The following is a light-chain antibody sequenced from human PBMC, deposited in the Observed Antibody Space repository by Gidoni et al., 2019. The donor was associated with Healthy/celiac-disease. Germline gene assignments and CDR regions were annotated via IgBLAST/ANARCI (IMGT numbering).Light chain of an antibody. CDR3: QQYGSSPPDT. J-gene: IGKJ2*01. Sequence: EIVFTQSPGTLSLSPGERATLSCWASQSVSSSYLAWYQQKPGQAPRPLIYGAASRATGIPDRFSGSGSGTDFTLTISRLEPEDFAVYYCQQYGSSPPDTFGQGTKLEIK. CDR2: GAA. CDR1: QSVSSSY. V-gene: IGKV3-20*01.